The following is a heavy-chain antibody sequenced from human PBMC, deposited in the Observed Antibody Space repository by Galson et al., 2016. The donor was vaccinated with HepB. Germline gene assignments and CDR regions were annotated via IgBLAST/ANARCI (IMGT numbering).Heavy chain of an antibody. J-gene: IGHJ5*02. V-gene: IGHV4-38-2*01. Sequence: ETLSLTCAVSGYSISSGYYWGWVRQSPGKGLEWIGSIWHAGNAFYNPSLRSRVSLSVDTSKNQFSLKLSSVTAADTAVYYCARARYSSGLYNWFDPWGQGTLVTVSS. CDR2: IWHAGNA. CDR3: ARARYSSGLYNWFDP. D-gene: IGHD6-19*01. CDR1: GYSISSGYY.